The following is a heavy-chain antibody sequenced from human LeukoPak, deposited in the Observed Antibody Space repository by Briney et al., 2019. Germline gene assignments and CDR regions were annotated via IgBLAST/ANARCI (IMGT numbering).Heavy chain of an antibody. CDR2: VNPSHGGT. CDR1: GYTFTSYY. J-gene: IGHJ5*02. V-gene: IGHV1-46*01. Sequence: PGASVKVSCKASGYTFTSYYMHWVRQAPGQGLEWMGVVNPSHGGTTFAQKFQGRITLTKDTSTSTVYMELSSLRSEDTAVYYCARDWAYYSSRSVNWFDPWGQGTLVTVSS. D-gene: IGHD3-10*01. CDR3: ARDWAYYSSRSVNWFDP.